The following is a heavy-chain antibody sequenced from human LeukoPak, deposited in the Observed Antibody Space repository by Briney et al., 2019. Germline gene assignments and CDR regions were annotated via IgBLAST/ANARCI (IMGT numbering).Heavy chain of an antibody. CDR3: DPSSGLKVDFDY. J-gene: IGHJ4*02. CDR2: IRYDGSNK. V-gene: IGHV3-30*02. Sequence: GGSLRLSCAASGFTFSSYGMHWVRQAPGKGLEWVAFIRYDGSNKYYADSVRVRFTISRDNSKNTLYLQMNSLRAEDTAVYYCDPSSGLKVDFDYWGERALVTVSS. CDR1: GFTFSSYG. D-gene: IGHD3-22*01.